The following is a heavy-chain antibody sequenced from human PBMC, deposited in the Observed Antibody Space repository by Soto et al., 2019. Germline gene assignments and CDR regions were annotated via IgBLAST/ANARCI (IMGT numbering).Heavy chain of an antibody. CDR2: ISGSGGST. CDR1: VFTFSSYA. D-gene: IGHD6-19*01. J-gene: IGHJ4*02. CDR3: AKEVEAVAGYYFDY. Sequence: WWSLRLSCAASVFTFSSYAMSWVRQAPGKGLEWVSAISGSGGSTYYADSVKGRFTISRDNSKNTLYLQMNSLRAEDTAVYYCAKEVEAVAGYYFDYWGQGTLVTVSS. V-gene: IGHV3-23*01.